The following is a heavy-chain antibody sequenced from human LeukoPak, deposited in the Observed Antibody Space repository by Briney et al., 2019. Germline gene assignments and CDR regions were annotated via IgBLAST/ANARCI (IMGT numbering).Heavy chain of an antibody. CDR2: IYYSGST. J-gene: IGHJ4*02. CDR3: ARGRGSGSYYTSALYYFDY. D-gene: IGHD3-10*01. Sequence: SETLSLTCTVSGGSISSSSYYWGWIRQPPGKGLEWIGSIYYSGSTYYNPSLKSRVTISVDTSKNQFSLKLSSVTAADTAVYYCARGRGSGSYYTSALYYFDYWGQGTLVTVSS. CDR1: GGSISSSSYY. V-gene: IGHV4-39*07.